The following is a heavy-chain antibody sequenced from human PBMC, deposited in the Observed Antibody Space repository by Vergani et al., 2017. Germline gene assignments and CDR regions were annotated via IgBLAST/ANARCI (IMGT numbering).Heavy chain of an antibody. CDR2: IIPILGIA. D-gene: IGHD2-2*01. CDR3: ERGAVPAAPRSYYYGMDV. Sequence: QVQLVQSGAEVKKPESSVKVSCKASGGTFSSYTISWVRQAPGQGLEWMGRIIPILGIANYARKFQGRVTITADKATSTAYRGLSSLRSEGTAVYYCERGAVPAAPRSYYYGMDVWGQGTTVTVSS. V-gene: IGHV1-69*02. CDR1: GGTFSSYT. J-gene: IGHJ6*02.